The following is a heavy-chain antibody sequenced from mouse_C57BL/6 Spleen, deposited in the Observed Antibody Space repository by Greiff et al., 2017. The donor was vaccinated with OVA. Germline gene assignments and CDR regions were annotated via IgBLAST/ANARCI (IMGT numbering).Heavy chain of an antibody. Sequence: QVHVKQSGAELARPGASVKLSCKASGYTFTSYGISWVKQRTGQGLEWIGNIYPSDSETHYNQKFKDKATLTVDKSSSTAYMQLSSLTSEDSAVYYCARRARDYYGSSYPPMDYWGQGTSVTVSS. V-gene: IGHV1-61*01. CDR3: ARRARDYYGSSYPPMDY. CDR1: GYTFTSYG. D-gene: IGHD1-1*01. J-gene: IGHJ4*01. CDR2: IYPSDSET.